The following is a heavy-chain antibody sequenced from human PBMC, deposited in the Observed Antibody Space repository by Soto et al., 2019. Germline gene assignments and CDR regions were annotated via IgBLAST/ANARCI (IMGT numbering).Heavy chain of an antibody. J-gene: IGHJ4*02. CDR3: ARESEDLTSNFDY. Sequence: ASVKVSCKPSGYTFTGYYMHLVRQAPGQGLEWMGWINPNSGGTNYAQKFQGRFTISRDNAKNSLYLEMNSLRAEDTAVYYCARESEDLTSNFDYWGQGTLVTVSS. CDR1: GYTFTGYY. CDR2: INPNSGGT. V-gene: IGHV1-2*02.